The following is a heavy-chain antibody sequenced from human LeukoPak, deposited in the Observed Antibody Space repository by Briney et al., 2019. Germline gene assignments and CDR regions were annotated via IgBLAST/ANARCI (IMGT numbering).Heavy chain of an antibody. V-gene: IGHV4-38-2*02. CDR3: ARDRMRGSSWGYYYYYYMDV. CDR2: IYNSGST. Sequence: KPSETLSLTCTASGYSISSGYFWGWIRQPPGKGLEWIGTIYNSGSTYYNASLESRVTISVDTSKNQFSLKLSSVTAADTAVYYCARDRMRGSSWGYYYYYYMDVWGKGTTVTVSS. CDR1: GYSISSGYF. J-gene: IGHJ6*03. D-gene: IGHD6-13*01.